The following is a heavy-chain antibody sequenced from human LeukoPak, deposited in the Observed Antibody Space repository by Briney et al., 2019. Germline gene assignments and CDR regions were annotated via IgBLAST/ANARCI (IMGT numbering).Heavy chain of an antibody. CDR3: ARDNEHSSSFAFDI. Sequence: GGSLRLSCAASGFTFSSHWMSWVRQAPGKGLEWVANINQDGSEKYYVDSVMGRFTVSRDNAKNSLYLQINSLRAEDTAVYFCARDNEHSSSFAFDIWGQGTMVTVSS. J-gene: IGHJ3*02. CDR1: GFTFSSHW. V-gene: IGHV3-7*01. D-gene: IGHD6-13*01. CDR2: INQDGSEK.